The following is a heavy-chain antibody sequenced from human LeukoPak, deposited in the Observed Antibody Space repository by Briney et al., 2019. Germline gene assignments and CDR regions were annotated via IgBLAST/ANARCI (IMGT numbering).Heavy chain of an antibody. J-gene: IGHJ3*02. Sequence: ASVKVSCKASGYTFTGYYMHWVRRAPRQGLEWMGWINPNSGGTNYAQKFQGRVTMTRDTSISTAYMELSRLRSDDTAVYYCARGRPGNYLDAFDIWGQGTMVTVSS. V-gene: IGHV1-2*02. D-gene: IGHD1-7*01. CDR1: GYTFTGYY. CDR3: ARGRPGNYLDAFDI. CDR2: INPNSGGT.